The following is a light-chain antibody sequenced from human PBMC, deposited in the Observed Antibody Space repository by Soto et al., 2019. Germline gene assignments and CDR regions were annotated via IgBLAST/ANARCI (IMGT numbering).Light chain of an antibody. V-gene: IGLV1-40*01. CDR1: SSNSGAGLD. Sequence: QSVLTQPPSVSGAPGQWVTISCTGSSSNSGAGLDVHRYQQLPGTPPKFLIYGNSNRPSGVPDRFSGSKSCTSASLAITGLQAEDEADYYCQSYDSSLSGVVFGGGTKLTVL. CDR2: GNS. J-gene: IGLJ2*01. CDR3: QSYDSSLSGVV.